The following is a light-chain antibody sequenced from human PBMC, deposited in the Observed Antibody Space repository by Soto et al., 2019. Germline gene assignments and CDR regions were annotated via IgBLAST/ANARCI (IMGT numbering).Light chain of an antibody. CDR1: QDISKY. Sequence: DIQMTQSASSLRASVGDTVTISCQASQDISKYLNWFQQKPGKAPKLLIYDVFNVETGVPSRFSGRGSGTDFTLSISNLQPEDFATYYCQQYDQLPITFGGGTKVDI. CDR3: QQYDQLPIT. CDR2: DVF. V-gene: IGKV1-33*01. J-gene: IGKJ4*01.